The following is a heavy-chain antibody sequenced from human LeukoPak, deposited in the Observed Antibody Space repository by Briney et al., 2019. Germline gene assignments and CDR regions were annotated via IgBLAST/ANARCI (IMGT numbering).Heavy chain of an antibody. CDR1: GYTFTNYY. Sequence: SVNVSCKASGYTFTNYYMHWVRQAPGQGLEWMGGIIPIFGTANYAQKFQGRVTITADKSTSTAYMELSSLRSEDTAVYYCARAGYSSGWYFYYYYYMDVWGKGTTVTVSS. CDR3: ARAGYSSGWYFYYYYYMDV. J-gene: IGHJ6*03. D-gene: IGHD6-19*01. V-gene: IGHV1-69*06. CDR2: IIPIFGTA.